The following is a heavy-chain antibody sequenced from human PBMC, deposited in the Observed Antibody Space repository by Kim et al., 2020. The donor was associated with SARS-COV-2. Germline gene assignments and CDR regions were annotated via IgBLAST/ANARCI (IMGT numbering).Heavy chain of an antibody. V-gene: IGHV4-59*01. CDR2: IDYSGST. CDR1: VGSISNYY. D-gene: IGHD6-13*01. Sequence: SETLSLTCTVSVGSISNYYWSWIRQPPGKGLEWIGYIDYSGSTNYNPSLKSRLTISEDTSKNQFTLKLTSVTAADTAVYYCARGWYGGNSAWFDPWGQGTLVTVSS. CDR3: ARGWYGGNSAWFDP. J-gene: IGHJ5*02.